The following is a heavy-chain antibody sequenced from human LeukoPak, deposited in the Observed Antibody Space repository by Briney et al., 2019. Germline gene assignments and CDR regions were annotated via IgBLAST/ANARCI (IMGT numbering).Heavy chain of an antibody. CDR3: ARGDYYVSGY. CDR2: INHSGST. J-gene: IGHJ4*02. V-gene: IGHV4-34*01. D-gene: IGHD3-10*01. CDR1: GGSFSGYY. Sequence: SETLSLTCAVYGGSFSGYYWSWIRQPPGKGLEWIGEINHSGSTNYNPSFKSRVTISVDTSKNQFSLKLSSVTAADTAVYYCARGDYYVSGYWGQGTLVTVSS.